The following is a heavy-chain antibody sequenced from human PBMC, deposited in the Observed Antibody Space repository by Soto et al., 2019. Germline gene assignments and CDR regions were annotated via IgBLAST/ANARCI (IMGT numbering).Heavy chain of an antibody. D-gene: IGHD1-26*01. Sequence: QITLKESGPALVKPTQTLTLTCSFSGFSLSTSGVGVGWVRQAPGKALEWLTLFYWDDDRRYNPSLKSRRTFAKDTTRNHVVLTLTNMDPVDTATYYCAHGSSIVGAPALVYWGQGILITVSS. CDR3: AHGSSIVGAPALVY. CDR1: GFSLSTSGVG. V-gene: IGHV2-5*02. J-gene: IGHJ4*02. CDR2: FYWDDDR.